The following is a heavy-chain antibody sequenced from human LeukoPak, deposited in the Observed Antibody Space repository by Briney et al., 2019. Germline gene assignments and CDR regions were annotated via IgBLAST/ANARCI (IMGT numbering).Heavy chain of an antibody. V-gene: IGHV3-48*04. CDR2: ISTSSTTI. J-gene: IGHJ2*01. D-gene: IGHD2-2*01. Sequence: GSLRLSCAASGFTFSSYSMNWVRQAPGKGLEWLSYISTSSTTIYYADSVKGRFTISRDNAKNSLYLQMNSLRAEDTAVYYCARDAYCSTTSCKEYFDLWGRGTLVTVSS. CDR3: ARDAYCSTTSCKEYFDL. CDR1: GFTFSSYS.